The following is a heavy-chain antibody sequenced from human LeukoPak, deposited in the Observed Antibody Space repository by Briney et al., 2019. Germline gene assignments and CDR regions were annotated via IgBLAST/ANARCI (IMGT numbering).Heavy chain of an antibody. J-gene: IGHJ6*03. D-gene: IGHD1-7*01. Sequence: GGSLRLSCAASGFTFSSAWMSWVRQAPGKGLEWVGRIKSKTDGATTDYTAPVKGRFTISRDDSKNTLYLQMNNLKTEDTAVYYCTADLGTTSLQDYYYYMDVWGDGTTVTVSS. CDR1: GFTFSSAW. CDR2: IKSKTDGATT. V-gene: IGHV3-15*01. CDR3: TADLGTTSLQDYYYYMDV.